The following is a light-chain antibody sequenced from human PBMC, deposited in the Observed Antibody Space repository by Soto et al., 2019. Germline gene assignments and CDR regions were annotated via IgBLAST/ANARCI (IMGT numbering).Light chain of an antibody. CDR2: DST. CDR1: QSIHTS. Sequence: EIVLTQSPDTLSLSPGERATLSCRASQSIHTSLAWYQQKSGKPPRLVIYDSTLRANGVPDRFGGSRSGADFTLTISSLEPEDFAVYYCQQRSNWITFGQGTRLEIK. J-gene: IGKJ5*01. CDR3: QQRSNWIT. V-gene: IGKV3-11*01.